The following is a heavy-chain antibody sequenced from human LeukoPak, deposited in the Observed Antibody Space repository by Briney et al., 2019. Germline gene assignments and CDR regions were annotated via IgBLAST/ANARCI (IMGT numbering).Heavy chain of an antibody. V-gene: IGHV3-7*01. CDR3: ARDLAYSRLDY. Sequence: GGSLRLSCAVSGLTFSSSWMDWVRQAPGKGLKWVASTNPDGNKKYSADSVKGRFTISRDNAENSLYLQMNSLRVEDTAFYYCARDLAYSRLDYWGQGMLVTVSS. CDR1: GLTFSSSW. J-gene: IGHJ4*02. D-gene: IGHD5-18*01. CDR2: TNPDGNKK.